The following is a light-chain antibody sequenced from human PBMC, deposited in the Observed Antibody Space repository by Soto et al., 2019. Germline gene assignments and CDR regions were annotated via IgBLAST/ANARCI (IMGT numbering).Light chain of an antibody. CDR2: GAS. V-gene: IGKV3-20*01. J-gene: IGKJ1*01. CDR3: QQSYSTPQT. Sequence: EIVLTQSPGTLSLSPGERATLSCGASQSVSNNYLAWYQQKPGQAPRLLIYGASSRATGIPDRFSGSGSGTDFTLTISSLQPEDFATYYCQQSYSTPQTFGQGTKVDIK. CDR1: QSVSNNY.